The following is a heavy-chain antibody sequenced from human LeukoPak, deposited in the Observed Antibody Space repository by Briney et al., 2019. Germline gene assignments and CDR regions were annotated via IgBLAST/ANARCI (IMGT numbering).Heavy chain of an antibody. CDR1: GFTFSSYS. D-gene: IGHD6-19*01. CDR3: ARAYSGWSDY. J-gene: IGHJ4*02. V-gene: IGHV3-53*04. Sequence: GGSLRLSCAASGFTFSSYSMNWVRQAPGKGLEWVSVIYSDGSTYYADSVKGRFTISRHNSKNTLYLQMNSLRTEDTAVYYCARAYSGWSDYWGQGNLVTVSS. CDR2: IYSDGST.